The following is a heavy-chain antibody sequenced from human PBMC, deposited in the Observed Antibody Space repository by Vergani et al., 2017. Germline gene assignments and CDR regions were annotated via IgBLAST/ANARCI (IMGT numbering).Heavy chain of an antibody. CDR3: ARDRMGVRFRQPHYYGMDV. CDR1: GGAFSTYA. V-gene: IGHV1-69*12. CDR2: IIPNFSPA. Sequence: QVQLVQSGAEVKKPGSSVRVSCKTSGGAFSTYAINWVRQAPGQGLEWMGAIIPNFSPARSAQKFQGRVTITADESTRTVYMGLNSLRSDDSALYYCARDRMGVRFRQPHYYGMDVWGQGTTVTVSS. J-gene: IGHJ6*02. D-gene: IGHD1-14*01.